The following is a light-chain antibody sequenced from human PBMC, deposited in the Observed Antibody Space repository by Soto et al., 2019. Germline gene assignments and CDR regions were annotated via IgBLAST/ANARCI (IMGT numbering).Light chain of an antibody. CDR2: DAS. CDR1: QSVSSY. J-gene: IGKJ3*01. Sequence: EIVLTQSPATLSLSPGERATLSCRASQSVSSYLAWYQQKPGQAPRLLIYDASNRATGIPARFSGSGSGTDFTLTIISLEPEDFAVYYCQQRSNWPLFTFGPGTKVDMK. V-gene: IGKV3-11*01. CDR3: QQRSNWPLFT.